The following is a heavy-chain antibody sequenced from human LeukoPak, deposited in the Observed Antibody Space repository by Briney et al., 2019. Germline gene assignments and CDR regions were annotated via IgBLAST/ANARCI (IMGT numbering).Heavy chain of an antibody. CDR3: ARGRRVSSYYYYMDV. V-gene: IGHV3-11*01. J-gene: IGHJ6*03. CDR2: ISSSGSTI. CDR1: GFTFSDYY. Sequence: PGGSLRLSCAASGFTFSDYYMSWIRQAPGKGLEWVSYISSSGSTIYYADSVKGRFTISRDNAKNSLYLQMNSLRAEDTAVYYCARGRRVSSYYYYMDVWGKGTTVTISS.